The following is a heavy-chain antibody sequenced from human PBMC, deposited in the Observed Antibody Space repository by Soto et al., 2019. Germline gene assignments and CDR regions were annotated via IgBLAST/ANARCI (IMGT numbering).Heavy chain of an antibody. Sequence: GGSLRLSCEASGFTFDSYAMSWARQAPGKGLEWVSAISGGGYSTYYADSVKGRFTISRDNSKNTLYLQLNSLRAEDTAVYHCAKHESYYYDTSGYLDYWGQGSLVTVSS. CDR2: ISGGGYST. J-gene: IGHJ4*02. CDR3: AKHESYYYDTSGYLDY. D-gene: IGHD3-22*01. V-gene: IGHV3-23*01. CDR1: GFTFDSYA.